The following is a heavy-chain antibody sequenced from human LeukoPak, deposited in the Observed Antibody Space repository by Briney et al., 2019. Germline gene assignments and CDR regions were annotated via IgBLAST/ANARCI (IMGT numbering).Heavy chain of an antibody. CDR1: GFTFNDHY. J-gene: IGHJ3*01. V-gene: IGHV3-72*01. D-gene: IGHD3-3*01. CDR3: VRVTFAVFDF. CDR2: IRKRLDSYST. Sequence: GGSLRLSCAGSGFTFNDHYMDWVRQAPGKGLEWIGRIRKRLDSYSTEYGASVKGRFTISRDDSKNSLYLQMNSLKIEDTAIYXCVRVTFAVFDFWGQGTMVTVSS.